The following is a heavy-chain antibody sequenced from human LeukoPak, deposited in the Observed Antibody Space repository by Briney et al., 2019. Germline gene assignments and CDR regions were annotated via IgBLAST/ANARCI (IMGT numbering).Heavy chain of an antibody. CDR1: GFLFDDYA. J-gene: IGHJ4*02. D-gene: IGHD3-10*01. CDR2: ISGDGSST. CDR3: VKDDYPHITNYFDN. Sequence: GGSLRLSCAASGFLFDDYAMHWVRQAPGKGLEWVSLISGDGSSTFYADSVKGRFTISRDNSKNSLSLQMNSLTTEDTALYYCVKDDYPHITNYFDNWGQGILVTVSS. V-gene: IGHV3-43*02.